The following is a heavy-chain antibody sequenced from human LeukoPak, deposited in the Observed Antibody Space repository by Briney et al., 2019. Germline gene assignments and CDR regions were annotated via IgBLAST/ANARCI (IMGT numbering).Heavy chain of an antibody. CDR2: ISTSGTTR. CDR3: ARLPIGVRDYYYYMDV. V-gene: IGHV3-48*03. Sequence: GGSLRLSCAASGFTFSSYEMNWVRQAPGKGLEWVSYISTSGTTRYYADSVKGRFTISRDNAKNSLYLQMNSLRAEDTAVYYCARLPIGVRDYYYYMDVWGKGTTVTISS. CDR1: GFTFSSYE. J-gene: IGHJ6*03. D-gene: IGHD2-2*01.